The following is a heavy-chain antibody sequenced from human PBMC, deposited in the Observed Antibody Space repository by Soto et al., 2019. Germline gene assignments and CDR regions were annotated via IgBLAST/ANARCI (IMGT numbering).Heavy chain of an antibody. CDR2: INHSGST. J-gene: IGHJ4*02. V-gene: IGHV4-34*01. CDR3: ARSLRQMVHQGNY. D-gene: IGHD2-2*01. Sequence: SETLSLTCAAYGGSFDDYYWSWIRQPPGKGLEWIGEINHSGSTNYNPSLKSRVTISVDTSKNQFSLKVRSVTAADTAVYYCARSLRQMVHQGNYWGRGTLVTVSS. CDR1: GGSFDDYY.